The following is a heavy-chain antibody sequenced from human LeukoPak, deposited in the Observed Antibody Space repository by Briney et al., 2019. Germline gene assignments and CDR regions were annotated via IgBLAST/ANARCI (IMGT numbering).Heavy chain of an antibody. J-gene: IGHJ4*02. Sequence: PGRSLRLSCAVSGFTFSSYGMHCVRQAPGKGLEWMAVISYDGTNKYYADSVKGRFTISRDNSKNTLYLQMISLRAEDTAVYYCAKDLNYVFWSGLGNWGQGTLVTVSP. CDR3: AKDLNYVFWSGLGN. V-gene: IGHV3-30*18. CDR1: GFTFSSYG. CDR2: ISYDGTNK. D-gene: IGHD3-3*01.